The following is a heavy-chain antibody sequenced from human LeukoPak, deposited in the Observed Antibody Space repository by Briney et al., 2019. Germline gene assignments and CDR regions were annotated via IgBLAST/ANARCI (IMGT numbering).Heavy chain of an antibody. V-gene: IGHV3-48*01. D-gene: IGHD3-22*01. CDR1: GFTFSNYS. J-gene: IGHJ3*02. Sequence: GGSLRLSCEASGFTFSNYSMNWVRQAPGKGLEWVSYIRSSSTTIYYADSVEGRFTISRDNAKNSLYLQMNSLRAEDTAVYYCAKDQVFYYYDSSGYAFDIWGQGTMVTVSS. CDR2: IRSSSTTI. CDR3: AKDQVFYYYDSSGYAFDI.